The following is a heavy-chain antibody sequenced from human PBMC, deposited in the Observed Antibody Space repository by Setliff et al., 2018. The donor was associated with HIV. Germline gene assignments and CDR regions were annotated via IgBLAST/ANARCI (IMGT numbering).Heavy chain of an antibody. Sequence: PGGSLRLSCAASGFTFSNYGMHWVRQAPGKGLEWVALIWYDGSNKYYTDSVKGRFTISRDNSKNTLYLQMNSLRAEDTAVYYCAKDLLDTAMGNLDYWGQGTLVTVSS. CDR3: AKDLLDTAMGNLDY. CDR2: IWYDGSNK. D-gene: IGHD5-18*01. CDR1: GFTFSNYG. V-gene: IGHV3-33*06. J-gene: IGHJ4*02.